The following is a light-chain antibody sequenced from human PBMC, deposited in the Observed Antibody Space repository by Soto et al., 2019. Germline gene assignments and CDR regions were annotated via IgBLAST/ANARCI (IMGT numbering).Light chain of an antibody. CDR1: QSIRNY. Sequence: EVLLTQSPETLSLSPGERSTPFCRASQSIRNYLAWYQQKPGQDPSLLMYSASTRATGTQARFSGSRSGTDFTLTISSLQPEDFATYYCQPSYSRVTFGTGIKVDIK. CDR3: QPSYSRVT. CDR2: SAS. V-gene: IGKV3-11*01. J-gene: IGKJ1*01.